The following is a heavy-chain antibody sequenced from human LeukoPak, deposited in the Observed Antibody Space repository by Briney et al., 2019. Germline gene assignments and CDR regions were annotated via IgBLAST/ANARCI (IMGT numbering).Heavy chain of an antibody. D-gene: IGHD3-3*01. Sequence: ASVKVSCKASGGTFSSYAISWVRQAPGQGLEWMGGFDPEDGETIYAQKFQGRVTMTEDTSTDTAYMGLSSLGSEDTAVYYCATAGGSGRFLELLLWFDYWGQGTLVTVSS. CDR1: GGTFSSYA. CDR3: ATAGGSGRFLELLLWFDY. CDR2: FDPEDGET. V-gene: IGHV1-24*01. J-gene: IGHJ4*02.